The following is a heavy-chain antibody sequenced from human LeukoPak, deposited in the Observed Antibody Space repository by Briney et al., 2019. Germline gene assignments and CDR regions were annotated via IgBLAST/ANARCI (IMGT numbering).Heavy chain of an antibody. CDR2: IGSDYKT. V-gene: IGHV3-23*01. CDR3: ARDFCSGGSCYPDAFDI. J-gene: IGHJ3*02. Sequence: GGSLRLSCAASGFTIGGFALTWVRQAPGKGLEWVSSIGSDYKTHYSESVKGRFAISRDSSQSTVFLQMNSLRAEDTALYYCARDFCSGGSCYPDAFDIWGQGTMVTVSS. CDR1: GFTIGGFA. D-gene: IGHD2-15*01.